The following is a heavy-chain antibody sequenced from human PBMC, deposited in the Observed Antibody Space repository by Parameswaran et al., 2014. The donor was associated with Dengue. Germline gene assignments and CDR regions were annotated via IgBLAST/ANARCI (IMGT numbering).Heavy chain of an antibody. J-gene: IGHJ4*02. D-gene: IGHD3-3*01. CDR2: INPNSGGT. V-gene: IGHV1-2*02. CDR3: ARGGAAIFRG. Sequence: WVRQAPGQGLEWMGWINPNSGGTNYAQKFQGRVTMTRDTSISTAYMELSRLRSDDTAVYYCARGGAAIFRGWGQGTLVTVSS.